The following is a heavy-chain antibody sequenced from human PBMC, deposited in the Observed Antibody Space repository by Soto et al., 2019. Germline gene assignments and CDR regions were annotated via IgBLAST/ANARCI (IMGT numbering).Heavy chain of an antibody. Sequence: SETLSLTCTVSGGSVSSGSYYWSWIRQPPGKGLEWIGCIYYSGSTNYNPSLKSRVTISVDTSKNQFSLKLRSVTAADSAVYYCARAGFGELSGVDPWGQGTLLTVSS. J-gene: IGHJ5*02. D-gene: IGHD3-10*01. CDR1: GGSVSSGSYY. V-gene: IGHV4-61*01. CDR3: ARAGFGELSGVDP. CDR2: IYYSGST.